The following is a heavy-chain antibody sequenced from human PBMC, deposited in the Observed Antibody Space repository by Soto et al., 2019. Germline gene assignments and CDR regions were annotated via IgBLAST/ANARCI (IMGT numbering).Heavy chain of an antibody. CDR2: INAGNGNT. D-gene: IGHD3-16*01. V-gene: IGHV1-3*01. CDR3: AREGDLYYYYGMDV. J-gene: IGHJ6*02. CDR1: GYTFPSYA. Sequence: GSLKGSPQASGYTFPSYAMHWGGPAPGQRLEWMGWINAGNGNTKYSQKFQGRVTITRDTSASTAYMELSSLRSEDTAVYYCAREGDLYYYYGMDVWGQGTTVTVSS.